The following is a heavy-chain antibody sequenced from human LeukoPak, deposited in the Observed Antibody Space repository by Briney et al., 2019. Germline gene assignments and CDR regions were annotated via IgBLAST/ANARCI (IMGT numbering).Heavy chain of an antibody. CDR2: IYTSGST. V-gene: IGHV4-4*07. J-gene: IGHJ4*02. CDR3: ARKITVAGHFDY. Sequence: SETLSLTCTVSGGSIISYYWSWIRQPAGKGLEWIGRIYTSGSTNYNPSLKSRVTMSVDTSKNQFSLKLSSVTAADTAVYYCARKITVAGHFDYWGQGTLVTVSS. D-gene: IGHD6-19*01. CDR1: GGSIISYY.